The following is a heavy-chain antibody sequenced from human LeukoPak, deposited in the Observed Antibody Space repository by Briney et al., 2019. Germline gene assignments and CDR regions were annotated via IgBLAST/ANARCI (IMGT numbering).Heavy chain of an antibody. D-gene: IGHD7-27*01. CDR1: GFTVSSNY. Sequence: GGSLRLSCAASGFTVSSNYMSWVRQAPGKGLEWVSVIYSGGSKYYADSVKGRFTISRDNSKNTLYLQMNSLRAEDTAAYYCAKDPLGIGPAFDIWGQGTMVSVSS. J-gene: IGHJ3*02. CDR2: IYSGGSK. V-gene: IGHV3-53*01. CDR3: AKDPLGIGPAFDI.